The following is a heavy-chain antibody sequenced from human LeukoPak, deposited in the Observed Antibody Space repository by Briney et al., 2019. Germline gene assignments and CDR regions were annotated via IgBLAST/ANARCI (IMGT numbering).Heavy chain of an antibody. CDR3: AAITCSGGSCHNRNWFDP. CDR2: INPSGGST. Sequence: AASVKVSRKASGYTFTSYYMHWVRQAPGQGLEWMGIINPSGGSTSYAQKFQGRVTMTRDMSTSTVYMELSSLRSEDTAVYYCAAITCSGGSCHNRNWFDPWGQGTLVTVSS. D-gene: IGHD2-15*01. V-gene: IGHV1-46*01. CDR1: GYTFTSYY. J-gene: IGHJ5*02.